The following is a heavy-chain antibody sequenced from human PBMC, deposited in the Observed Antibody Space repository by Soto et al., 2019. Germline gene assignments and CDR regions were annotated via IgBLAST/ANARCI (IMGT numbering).Heavy chain of an antibody. V-gene: IGHV1-69*13. Sequence: GASVKVSCKASGGTFSSYAISWVRQAPGQGLEWMGGIIPIFGTANYAQKFQGRVTITADESTSTAYMELSSLRSEDTAVYYCARGRDIAAAVVISGAFDIWGQGTMVTVSS. CDR2: IIPIFGTA. CDR3: ARGRDIAAAVVISGAFDI. CDR1: GGTFSSYA. J-gene: IGHJ3*02. D-gene: IGHD6-13*01.